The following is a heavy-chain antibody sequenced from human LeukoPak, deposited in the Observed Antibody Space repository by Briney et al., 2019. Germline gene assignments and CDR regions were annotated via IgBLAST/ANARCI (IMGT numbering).Heavy chain of an antibody. CDR2: IYHSGSI. CDR3: ARDPGDIDY. V-gene: IGHV4-38-2*02. Sequence: PSETLSLTCTVSGYSISGGYYWGWIRQPPGKGLEWIGSIYHSGSIHYNPSLKSRVTISVDTSKNQFSLKVSSVTAADTAVYYCARDPGDIDYWGQGTLVTVSS. J-gene: IGHJ4*02. D-gene: IGHD2-21*02. CDR1: GYSISGGYY.